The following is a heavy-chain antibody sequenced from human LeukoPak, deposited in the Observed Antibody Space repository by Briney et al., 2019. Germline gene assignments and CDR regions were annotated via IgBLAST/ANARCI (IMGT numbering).Heavy chain of an antibody. CDR2: VFYSGST. CDR1: GGSISIDDYY. J-gene: IGHJ5*02. CDR3: ARVTKPLVVVTA. Sequence: PSETLSLTCTVSGGSISIDDYYWSWIRPPPGKGLEWIGYVFYSGSTYYKPSLKSRVSISVDRSKNQFSLNLRSVTAAGAAVYYCARVTKPLVVVTAWGQGTLVTVSS. D-gene: IGHD2-21*02. V-gene: IGHV4-30-4*01.